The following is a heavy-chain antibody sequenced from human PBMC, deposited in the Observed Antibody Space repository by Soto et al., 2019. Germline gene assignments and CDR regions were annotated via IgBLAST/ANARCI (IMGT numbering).Heavy chain of an antibody. D-gene: IGHD6-13*01. CDR2: FYYSGST. CDR1: GGSVRSGRYY. J-gene: IGHJ6*02. CDR3: ARHQVAAAFYYGMDV. V-gene: IGHV4-61*01. Sequence: PXETLSLPCTVSGGSVRSGRYYWSWIRQPPGKGLEWIGYFYYSGSTNYNPSLNSRVTISVDTSKNQFSLKVSSVIAADTAVYYCARHQVAAAFYYGMDVWGQGTTVTVSS.